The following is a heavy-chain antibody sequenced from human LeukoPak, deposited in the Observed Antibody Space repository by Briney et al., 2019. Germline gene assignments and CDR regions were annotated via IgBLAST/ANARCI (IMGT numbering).Heavy chain of an antibody. V-gene: IGHV1-69*05. CDR1: GYTFTSYG. D-gene: IGHD3-22*01. Sequence: ASVKVSCKASGYTFTSYGISWVRQAPGQGLEWMGGIIPIFGTANYAQKFQGRVTITTDESTSTAYMELSSLRSEDTAVYYCAGSSGYHFVYWGQGTLVTVSS. CDR2: IIPIFGTA. CDR3: AGSSGYHFVY. J-gene: IGHJ4*02.